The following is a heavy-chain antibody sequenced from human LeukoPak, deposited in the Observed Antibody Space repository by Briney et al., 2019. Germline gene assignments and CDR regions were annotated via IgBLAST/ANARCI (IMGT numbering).Heavy chain of an antibody. CDR3: ARNLHSSSWLGAFHI. V-gene: IGHV3-20*01. Sequence: GGSLRLSCAASGFTFDDYGMNWVRQAPGKGLEWVSGIDWNGGSTGYADSVKGRFTISRDNAKNSLYLQMNSLRAKDTALYHCARNLHSSSWLGAFHIWGQGTMVTVSS. CDR1: GFTFDDYG. J-gene: IGHJ3*02. CDR2: IDWNGGST. D-gene: IGHD6-13*01.